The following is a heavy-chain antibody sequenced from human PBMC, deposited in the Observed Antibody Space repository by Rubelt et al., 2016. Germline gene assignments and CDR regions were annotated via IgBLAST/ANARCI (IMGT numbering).Heavy chain of an antibody. D-gene: IGHD5-12*01. CDR2: IKRQTDGGTT. CDR1: GFTFSSNS. V-gene: IGHV3-15*07. J-gene: IGHJ4*02. Sequence: GQLVESGGGLVQPGGSLRLSCAASGFTFSSNSMNWVRQAPGKGLEWVGRIKRQTDGGTTDFAAPVKGRFTISRDDSKNTLYLQMNSLKIEDTAVYYCVTDLVADWGQGTLVTVSS. CDR3: VTDLVAD.